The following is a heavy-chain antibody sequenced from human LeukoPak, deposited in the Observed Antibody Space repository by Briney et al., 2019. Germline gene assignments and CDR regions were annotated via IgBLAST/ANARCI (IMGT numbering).Heavy chain of an antibody. CDR1: GFTFSDYY. CDR3: ARGYSGYDHYYYYYYYMDV. J-gene: IGHJ6*03. V-gene: IGHV3-11*01. CDR2: ISSSGTTI. D-gene: IGHD5-12*01. Sequence: GGSLRLSCAASGFTFSDYYMSWIRQAPGKGLEWVSYISSSGTTIYYADSVKGRFTISRDNAKNSLYLQMNSLRAEDTAVYYCARGYSGYDHYYYYYYYMDVWGKGTTVTVSS.